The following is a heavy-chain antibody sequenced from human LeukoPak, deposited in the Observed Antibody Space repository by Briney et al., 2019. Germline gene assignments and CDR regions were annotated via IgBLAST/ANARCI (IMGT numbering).Heavy chain of an antibody. V-gene: IGHV3-23*01. J-gene: IGHJ4*02. CDR1: GFTFGSYA. Sequence: GGSLRLSCAASGFTFGSYAMSWVRQAPGKGLEWVSAISGSGGSTYYADSVKGRFTISRDNSKNTLYLQMNSLRAEDTAVYYCAKDRVRAAAGPRDAPLDYWGQGTLVTVSS. CDR3: AKDRVRAAAGPRDAPLDY. CDR2: ISGSGGST. D-gene: IGHD6-13*01.